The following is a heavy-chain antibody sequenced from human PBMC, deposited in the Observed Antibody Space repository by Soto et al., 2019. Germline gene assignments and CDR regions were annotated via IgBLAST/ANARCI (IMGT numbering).Heavy chain of an antibody. D-gene: IGHD3-22*01. CDR2: IYHSGST. CDR1: GGSISSSDG. CDR3: ARIPESYYYDSSGYDYFDY. J-gene: IGHJ4*02. V-gene: IGHV4-4*02. Sequence: SESLSLTCAVSGGSISSSDGWSWVRQPPGKGLEWIGEIYHSGSTNYNPSLKSRVTISVDKSKNQFSLKLSSVTAADTAVYYCARIPESYYYDSSGYDYFDYWGRGTLVTVSS.